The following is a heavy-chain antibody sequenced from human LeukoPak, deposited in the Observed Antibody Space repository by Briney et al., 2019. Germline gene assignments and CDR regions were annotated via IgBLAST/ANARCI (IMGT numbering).Heavy chain of an antibody. J-gene: IGHJ4*02. Sequence: GGSLRLSCAASGFTVSSNYVSWVRQAPGKGLEWVSVIYSGGSTYYADSVKGRFTISRDNSKNTLYLQMNSLRADDTAVYCCATWAFGSRRNEDYWGQGTLITVSS. CDR1: GFTVSSNY. CDR2: IYSGGST. V-gene: IGHV3-66*01. D-gene: IGHD3-10*01. CDR3: ATWAFGSRRNEDY.